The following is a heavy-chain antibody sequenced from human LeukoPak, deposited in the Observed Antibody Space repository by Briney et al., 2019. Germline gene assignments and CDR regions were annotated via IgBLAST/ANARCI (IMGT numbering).Heavy chain of an antibody. J-gene: IGHJ4*02. CDR2: ISGSGGGT. V-gene: IGHV3-23*01. D-gene: IGHD3-9*01. CDR3: AGDRCVRKFDYYFDL. Sequence: QPGGSLRLSCAASGFTFSNYAMGWARQAPGKGLEWVSNISGSGGGTDYVDSVKGRFTISRDNSKNTLYLQMDSLRAEDTAVYYCAGDRCVRKFDYYFDLWGQGTLVTVSS. CDR1: GFTFSNYA.